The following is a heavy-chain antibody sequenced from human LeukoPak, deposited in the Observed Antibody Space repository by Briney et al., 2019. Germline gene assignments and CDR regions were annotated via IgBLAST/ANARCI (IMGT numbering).Heavy chain of an antibody. CDR2: IYYSGST. V-gene: IGHV4-30-4*01. CDR3: ARAPSAGELLPFDY. Sequence: SQTPSLTCTVSGGSISSGDYYWSWIRQPPGKGLEWIGYIYYSGSTYYNPSLKSRVTISVDTSKSHFSLKLSSVTAADTAMYYCARAPSAGELLPFDYWGQGTLVTVSS. J-gene: IGHJ4*02. D-gene: IGHD1-26*01. CDR1: GGSISSGDYY.